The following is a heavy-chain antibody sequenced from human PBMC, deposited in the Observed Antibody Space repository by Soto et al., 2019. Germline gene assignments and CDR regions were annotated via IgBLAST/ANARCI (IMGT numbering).Heavy chain of an antibody. CDR1: GYTFTSYA. J-gene: IGHJ4*02. V-gene: IGHV1-3*01. CDR2: INAGNGNT. Sequence: ASVKVSCKASGYTFTSYAMHWVRQAPGQRLEWMGWINAGNGNTKYSQKFQGRVTITRDTSASTAYMELSSLRSKDTAVYYCARGLNGYLHYFDYWGQGTLVTVSS. CDR3: ARGLNGYLHYFDY. D-gene: IGHD5-18*01.